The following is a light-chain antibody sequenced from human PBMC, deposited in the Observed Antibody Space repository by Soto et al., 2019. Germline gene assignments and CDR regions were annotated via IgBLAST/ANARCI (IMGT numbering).Light chain of an antibody. V-gene: IGKV1-33*01. J-gene: IGKJ3*01. CDR3: EQYDDLPPT. CDR2: DAS. Sequence: DIQMTQSPSSLSASVGDRVTITCQASTYISTYLNWFQQKPGQAPELLIYDASNLVPGVPSRFSGSGSEIDLTFTISSLPPEAIATCDGEQYDDLPPTFGPGTKVDIK. CDR1: TYISTY.